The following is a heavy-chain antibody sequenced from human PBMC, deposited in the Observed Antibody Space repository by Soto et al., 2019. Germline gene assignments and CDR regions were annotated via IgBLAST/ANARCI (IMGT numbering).Heavy chain of an antibody. D-gene: IGHD3-10*01. CDR2: ISTCNGNT. CDR1: GYTFTSYG. Sequence: QVQLVQSGAEVKKPGASVKVSFKASGYTFTSYGITWVRKAPGQGLEWMGWISTCNGNTKYAQQLQGRVTMTTDTATSPAYMELRSLTSYDTAVFLCAGEMVGGVGSDYWGQGTLVTVSS. CDR3: AGEMVGGVGSDY. J-gene: IGHJ4*02. V-gene: IGHV1-18*01.